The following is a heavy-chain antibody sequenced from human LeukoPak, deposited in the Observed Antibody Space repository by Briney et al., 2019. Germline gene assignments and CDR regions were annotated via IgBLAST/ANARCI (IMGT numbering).Heavy chain of an antibody. Sequence: SGGSLRLSCAASGFTFSSYGMHWVRQAPGKGLEWVAFIRYDGSNKYYADSVKGRFTISRDNSKNTLYLQMNSLRAEDTAVYYCAKVLVVVAASCFDYWGQGTLVTVSS. J-gene: IGHJ4*02. CDR2: IRYDGSNK. CDR1: GFTFSSYG. CDR3: AKVLVVVAASCFDY. V-gene: IGHV3-30*02. D-gene: IGHD2-15*01.